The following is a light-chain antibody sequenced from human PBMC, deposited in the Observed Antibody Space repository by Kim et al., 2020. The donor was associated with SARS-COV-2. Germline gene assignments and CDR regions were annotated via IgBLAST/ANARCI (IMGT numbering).Light chain of an antibody. Sequence: ASVEERVTITCRARQSIITYLNCYQRKPGKAPKSLIYTASPMQSGVPSRFSVSGSVTDFSLTISSPQPVDTATYYCQQSYNTPPTFGQGTRLWIK. CDR2: TAS. V-gene: IGKV1-39*01. CDR3: QQSYNTPPT. J-gene: IGKJ5*01. CDR1: QSIITY.